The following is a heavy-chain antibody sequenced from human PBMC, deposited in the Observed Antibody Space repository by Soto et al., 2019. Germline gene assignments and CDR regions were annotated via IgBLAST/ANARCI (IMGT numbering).Heavy chain of an antibody. CDR2: ISGYNGYT. Sequence: VKVSCKASGYTFTNYGISWVRQAPGQGLEWVGWISGYNGYTKYAQKLQGRVTMTTDTSTSTAYMELRSLRSDDTAVYYCARDLRQYYDFWSGPQPKNAFDIWGQGTMVTVSS. V-gene: IGHV1-18*01. CDR3: ARDLRQYYDFWSGPQPKNAFDI. CDR1: GYTFTNYG. J-gene: IGHJ3*02. D-gene: IGHD3-3*01.